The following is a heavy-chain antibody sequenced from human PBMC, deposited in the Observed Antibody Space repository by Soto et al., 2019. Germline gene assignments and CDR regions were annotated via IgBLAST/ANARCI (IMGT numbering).Heavy chain of an antibody. CDR2: INAGNGNT. Sequence: ASVKVSCKASGLTFTNYAMHWVRQAPGQRLEWMGWINAGNGNTKFSQKFQGRVTITRDTSASTAYMELRSLRSDDTAVYYCARDIITMVRGVIYYYYYGMDVWGQGTTVTVSS. CDR3: ARDIITMVRGVIYYYYYGMDV. J-gene: IGHJ6*02. V-gene: IGHV1-3*01. CDR1: GLTFTNYA. D-gene: IGHD3-10*01.